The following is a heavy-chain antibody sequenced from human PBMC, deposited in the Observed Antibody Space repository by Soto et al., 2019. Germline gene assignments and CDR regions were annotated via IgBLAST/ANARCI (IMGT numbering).Heavy chain of an antibody. CDR1: GGSISSYY. D-gene: IGHD1-26*01. Sequence: QVQLQESGPGLVKPSETLSLTCTVSGGSISSYYWSWIRQPPGKGLEWIGYIYYSGGSNYNPSLKSRITISVDSSKTHFSPRLSSVTAADTAVYYCARRYGGNLDYWGQGTLVTVSS. CDR3: ARRYGGNLDY. V-gene: IGHV4-59*08. CDR2: IYYSGGS. J-gene: IGHJ4*02.